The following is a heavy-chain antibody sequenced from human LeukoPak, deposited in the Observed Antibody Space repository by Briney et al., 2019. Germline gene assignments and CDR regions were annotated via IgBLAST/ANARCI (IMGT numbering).Heavy chain of an antibody. CDR2: ISGSGGST. J-gene: IGHJ3*02. CDR1: GFTFSSHV. V-gene: IGHV3-23*01. D-gene: IGHD1-1*01. Sequence: GGSLRLPCAASGFTFSSHVMYWVRQAPGKGLEWVSAISGSGGSTYYADSVKGRFTISRDNSKNTLYLQMNSLRAEDTAVYYCAKVSTGTTPVAFDIWGQGTMVTVSS. CDR3: AKVSTGTTPVAFDI.